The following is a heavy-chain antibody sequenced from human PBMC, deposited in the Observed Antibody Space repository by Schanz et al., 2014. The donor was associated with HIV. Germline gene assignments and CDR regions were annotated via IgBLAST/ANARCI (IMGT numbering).Heavy chain of an antibody. D-gene: IGHD2-2*01. J-gene: IGHJ6*02. CDR1: GFTFSSYG. CDR3: ARGVPVVDLLDYHGLDV. V-gene: IGHV3-33*01. Sequence: QVQLVESGGGVVQPGRSLRLSCAASGFTFSSYGMHWVRQAPGKGLEWVAVIWNDGSNKYYADSVKGRFTISRDNSKNTLYLQMNSLRTEDTAVYYCARGVPVVDLLDYHGLDVWGQGTTVTVSS. CDR2: IWNDGSNK.